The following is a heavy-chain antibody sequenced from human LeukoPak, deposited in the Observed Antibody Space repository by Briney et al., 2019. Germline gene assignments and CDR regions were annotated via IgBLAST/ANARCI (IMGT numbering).Heavy chain of an antibody. CDR2: IYPRDGST. Sequence: ASVTVSFKGSGYSFTSNYIHWVRQATGQGLEWMGMIYPRDGSTSYAQRFQDRETVTRDTSTSKVHMELSGLRSEDTAVYYCARDQEGFDYWGQGTLVTVSS. V-gene: IGHV1-46*01. J-gene: IGHJ4*02. CDR3: ARDQEGFDY. CDR1: GYSFTSNY.